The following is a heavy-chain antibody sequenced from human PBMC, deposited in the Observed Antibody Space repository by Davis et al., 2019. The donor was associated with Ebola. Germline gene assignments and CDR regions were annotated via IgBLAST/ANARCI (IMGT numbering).Heavy chain of an antibody. Sequence: ASVKVSCKASGYTFTSYGISWVRQAPGQGLEWMGWINPHNGNTNYAQNVQGRVAMTTDTSTNTAYMEVGSLRSDDTAVFYCARASFGYNSGWYADYWGPGSLVTVSS. CDR2: INPHNGNT. CDR1: GYTFTSYG. D-gene: IGHD6-19*01. CDR3: ARASFGYNSGWYADY. J-gene: IGHJ4*02. V-gene: IGHV1-18*04.